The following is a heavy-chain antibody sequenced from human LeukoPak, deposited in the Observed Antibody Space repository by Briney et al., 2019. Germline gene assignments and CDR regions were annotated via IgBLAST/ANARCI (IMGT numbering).Heavy chain of an antibody. J-gene: IGHJ3*02. CDR1: GGSISSGGYS. V-gene: IGHV4-61*02. D-gene: IGHD3-22*01. CDR3: ARIPYYDSSGYYWYRAFDI. Sequence: SETLSLTCAVSGGSISSGGYSWSWIRQPAGKGLEWIGRIYTSGTTHYNPSLKSRVTMSVDTSKNQFSLKLSSVTAADTAVYYCARIPYYDSSGYYWYRAFDIWGQGTMVTVSS. CDR2: IYTSGTT.